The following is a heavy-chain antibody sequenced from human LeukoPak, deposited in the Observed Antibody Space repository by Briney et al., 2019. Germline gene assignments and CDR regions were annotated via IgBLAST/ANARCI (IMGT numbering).Heavy chain of an antibody. Sequence: PGGSLRLPCAASGFTFSSYGMHWVRQAPGKGLEWVAVIWYDGSNKYYADSVKGRFTISRDNSKNTLYLQMNSLRAEDTAVYYCAREEMATVTIDYWGQGTLVTVSS. CDR3: AREEMATVTIDY. J-gene: IGHJ4*02. CDR1: GFTFSSYG. V-gene: IGHV3-33*01. CDR2: IWYDGSNK. D-gene: IGHD5-24*01.